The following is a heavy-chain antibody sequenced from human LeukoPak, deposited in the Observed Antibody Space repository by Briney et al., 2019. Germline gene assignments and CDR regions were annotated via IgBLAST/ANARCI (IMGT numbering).Heavy chain of an antibody. CDR3: ARDRVVGATAAFDY. D-gene: IGHD1-26*01. Sequence: ASVKVSCKASGGTFSSYAISWVRQAPGQGLEWMGGTIPIFGTANYAQKFQGRVTITADESTSTAYMELSSLRSEDTAVYYCARDRVVGATAAFDYWGQGTLVTVSS. V-gene: IGHV1-69*13. CDR1: GGTFSSYA. J-gene: IGHJ4*02. CDR2: TIPIFGTA.